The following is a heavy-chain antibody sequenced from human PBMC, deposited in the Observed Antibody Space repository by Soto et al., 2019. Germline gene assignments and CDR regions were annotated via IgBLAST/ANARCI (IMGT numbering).Heavy chain of an antibody. J-gene: IGHJ4*02. CDR3: ARDPSYGYSEIDY. V-gene: IGHV3-33*01. CDR2: IWYDGSNK. D-gene: IGHD5-18*01. CDR1: GFTFSSYG. Sequence: QVQLVESGGGVVQPGRSLRLSCAASGFTFSSYGMHWVRQAPGKGLEWVAVIWYDGSNKYYADSVKGRFTISRDNSKNTLYLQMTSLRAEDTAVYYCARDPSYGYSEIDYWGQGTLVTVSS.